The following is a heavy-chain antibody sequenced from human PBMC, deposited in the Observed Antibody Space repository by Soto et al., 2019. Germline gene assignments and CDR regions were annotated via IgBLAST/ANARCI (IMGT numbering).Heavy chain of an antibody. CDR2: IKSKTDGGTT. Sequence: PGWSLRLSCASSVFTFINAWMSWVRQAPGKGLEWVGRIKSKTDGGTTDYAAPVKGRFTISRDDSKNTLYLQMNSLKTEDTAVYYCTTVGAARLYYYYGMDVWGQGTTVTVSS. CDR1: VFTFINAW. D-gene: IGHD6-6*01. V-gene: IGHV3-15*01. J-gene: IGHJ6*02. CDR3: TTVGAARLYYYYGMDV.